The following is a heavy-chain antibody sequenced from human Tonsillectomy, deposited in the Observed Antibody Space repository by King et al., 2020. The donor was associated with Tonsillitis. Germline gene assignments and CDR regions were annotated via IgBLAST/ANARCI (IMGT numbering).Heavy chain of an antibody. V-gene: IGHV4-34*01. D-gene: IGHD6-6*01. CDR2: INQSGET. CDR1: GGSFSGYF. Sequence: VQLQQWGAGLLKPSETLSLTCVVHGGSFSGYFCSWIRQPPGGGREWIGEINQSGETFYNPSLKSRVTISVDTSKNQFSLKLTSVTAADTAVYYCARGTIISRLQNWGQGTLVAVSS. CDR3: ARGTIISRLQN. J-gene: IGHJ4*02.